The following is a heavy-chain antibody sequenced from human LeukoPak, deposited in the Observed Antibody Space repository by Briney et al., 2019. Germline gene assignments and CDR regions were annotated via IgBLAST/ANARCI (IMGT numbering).Heavy chain of an antibody. CDR3: ARDHHSDSRYGMDV. CDR2: IYISGST. J-gene: IGHJ6*02. CDR1: WGSISSGSYH. V-gene: IGHV4-61*02. Sequence: PSETLSLTCTVSWGSISSGSYHWSWIRQPAGKGLEWIGRIYISGSTNYIPSLKSRVTISVDTSKNQFSLELSSVTAADTAVYYCARDHHSDSRYGMDVWGQGTTVTVSS. D-gene: IGHD1-26*01.